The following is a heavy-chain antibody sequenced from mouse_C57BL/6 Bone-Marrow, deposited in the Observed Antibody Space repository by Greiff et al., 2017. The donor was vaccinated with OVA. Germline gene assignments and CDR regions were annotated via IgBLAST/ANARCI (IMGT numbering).Heavy chain of an antibody. CDR3: ARGDYDGYYYFDY. Sequence: EVKLVESGGGLVKPGGSLKLSCAASGFTFSSYAMSWVRQTPEKRLEWVATISDGGSYTYYPDNVKGRFTFSRDNAKNNLYLQMSHLKSEDTAMYYCARGDYDGYYYFDYWGQGTTLTVSS. CDR2: ISDGGSYT. D-gene: IGHD2-3*01. CDR1: GFTFSSYA. V-gene: IGHV5-4*03. J-gene: IGHJ2*01.